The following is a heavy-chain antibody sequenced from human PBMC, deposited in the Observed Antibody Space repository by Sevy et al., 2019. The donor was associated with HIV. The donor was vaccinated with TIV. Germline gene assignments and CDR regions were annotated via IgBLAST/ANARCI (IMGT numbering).Heavy chain of an antibody. CDR3: ARVLWGSGWYAMDV. CDR1: GFTFSSYA. J-gene: IGHJ6*02. V-gene: IGHV3-30-3*01. CDR2: ISYDGSNK. Sequence: GGSLRLSCAASGFTFSSYAMHWVRQAPGKGLEWVAIISYDGSNKYYADSVKGRFTNSRDNTKNTLYLQMNSLRAEDTAVYYCARVLWGSGWYAMDVWGQGTTVTVSS. D-gene: IGHD6-19*01.